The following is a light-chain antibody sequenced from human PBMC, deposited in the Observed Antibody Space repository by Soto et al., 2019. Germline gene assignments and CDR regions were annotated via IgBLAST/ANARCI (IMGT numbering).Light chain of an antibody. V-gene: IGKV2-28*01. CDR3: MQALQTLTIT. Sequence: DVVMTQSPLSLPVTPGEPASISCRSSQSLLHSNGKNYLDWYLQKPGQSPQLLIYLASNRASGVPDRFSGRGSGTDFTLKISRVEAEDVGVYYCMQALQTLTITFGQGTRLEIK. CDR1: QSLLHSNGKNY. CDR2: LAS. J-gene: IGKJ5*01.